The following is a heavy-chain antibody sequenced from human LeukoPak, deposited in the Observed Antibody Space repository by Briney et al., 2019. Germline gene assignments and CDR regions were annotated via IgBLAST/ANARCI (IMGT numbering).Heavy chain of an antibody. D-gene: IGHD6-19*01. CDR2: TRNKANSYTT. CDR3: ARSRKWLDSWNFDL. CDR1: GFTFSDHY. V-gene: IGHV3-72*01. J-gene: IGHJ2*01. Sequence: PGGSLRLSCAASGFTFSDHYMDWVRQAPGKGLEWVARTRNKANSYTTKYAASVQGRFIISRDDSKNSLCLQMNSLKTEDTAVYYCARSRKWLDSWNFDLWGRGTLVTVSS.